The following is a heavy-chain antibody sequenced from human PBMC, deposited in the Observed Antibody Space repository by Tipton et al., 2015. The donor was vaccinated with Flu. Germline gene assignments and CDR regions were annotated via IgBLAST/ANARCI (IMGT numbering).Heavy chain of an antibody. CDR1: GYNFIAHF. J-gene: IGHJ4*02. D-gene: IGHD3-10*01. V-gene: IGHV1-2*05. CDR2: VNPVTGLT. CDR3: ARRAGIDGSFFDD. Sequence: QVQLVQSGAEVKQPGAAVRVSCKASGYNFIAHFLHWVRQAPGQGLEWLGRVNPVTGLTNYAPRFRARVTMTSDTAATTAYLELRALTSNDTGVYFCARRAGIDGSFFDDWGQGTHVIVST.